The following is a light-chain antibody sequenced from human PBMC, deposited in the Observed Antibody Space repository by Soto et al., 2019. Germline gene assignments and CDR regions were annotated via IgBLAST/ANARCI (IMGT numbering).Light chain of an antibody. J-gene: IGKJ4*01. V-gene: IGKV1-9*01. CDR2: AAS. CDR3: QQLYSYPLT. Sequence: IQVTQSPSSLSASVGDRVTITCRASQGITSYLAWYQQKPGKAPKLLIYAASALQTGVSSRFSGSAYGTDFALTISNLQPEDFATYFCQQLYSYPLTFGGGTTVEF. CDR1: QGITSY.